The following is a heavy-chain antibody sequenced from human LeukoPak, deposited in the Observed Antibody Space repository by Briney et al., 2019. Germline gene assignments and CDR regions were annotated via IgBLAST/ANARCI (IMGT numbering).Heavy chain of an antibody. Sequence: SETLSLTCTVSAGSISSGGYYWTWIRQPAGEGLEWIGHVYTSGSTNYNPSLKSRVTISVDSSKNQFSLKLSSVTAADTAVYYCARQPPRYGMDVWGQGTTDTVSS. CDR1: AGSISSGGYY. V-gene: IGHV4-61*09. J-gene: IGHJ6*02. CDR2: VYTSGST. CDR3: ARQPPRYGMDV.